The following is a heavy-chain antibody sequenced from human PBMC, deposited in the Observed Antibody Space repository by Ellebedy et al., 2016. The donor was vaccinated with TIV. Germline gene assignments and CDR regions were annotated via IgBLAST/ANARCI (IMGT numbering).Heavy chain of an antibody. CDR3: VTDGPLGEVRH. CDR2: ISSSSSTI. J-gene: IGHJ1*01. CDR1: GFTFSSYS. Sequence: GESLKISCAAFGFTFSSYSINWVRQAPGKGLEWVSYISSSSSTIYYADSVKGRFTISRDNAKNSLYLQMNSLRAEDTDVYYCVTDGPLGEVRHWGQGTLVTVSS. V-gene: IGHV3-48*04.